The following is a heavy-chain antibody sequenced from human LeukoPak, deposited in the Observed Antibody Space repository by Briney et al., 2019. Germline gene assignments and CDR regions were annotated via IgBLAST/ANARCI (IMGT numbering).Heavy chain of an antibody. Sequence: ASVKVSCKASGDTFTSYGFSWVRQAPGQGLEWMGWINAYNGNTNYAQKLQGRVTMTTDTSTNTVYMELRSLRSDDTAMYYCARETTFGVIIKVSWFDPWGQGTLVTVSS. CDR1: GDTFTSYG. V-gene: IGHV1-18*01. D-gene: IGHD3-3*01. CDR3: ARETTFGVIIKVSWFDP. CDR2: INAYNGNT. J-gene: IGHJ5*02.